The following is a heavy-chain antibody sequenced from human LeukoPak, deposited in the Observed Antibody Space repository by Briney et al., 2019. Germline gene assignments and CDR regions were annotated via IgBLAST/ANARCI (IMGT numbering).Heavy chain of an antibody. D-gene: IGHD3-10*01. Sequence: SETLSLTCAVYGGSFSGYYWSWIRQPPGKGLEWIGEINHSGSTNYNPSLKSQVTISVDTSKNQFSLKLSSVTAADTAVYYCARGPVLWFGGPGRWFDPWGQGTLVTVSS. V-gene: IGHV4-34*01. CDR3: ARGPVLWFGGPGRWFDP. CDR2: INHSGST. J-gene: IGHJ5*02. CDR1: GGSFSGYY.